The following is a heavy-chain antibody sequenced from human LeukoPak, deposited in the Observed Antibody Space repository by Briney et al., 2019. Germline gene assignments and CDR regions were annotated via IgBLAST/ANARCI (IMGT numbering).Heavy chain of an antibody. CDR2: IKQDGSEK. CDR1: GFTFSSYA. CDR3: ARPERWLQIDAFDI. D-gene: IGHD5-24*01. V-gene: IGHV3-7*01. J-gene: IGHJ3*02. Sequence: GGSLRLSCAASGFTFSSYAMTWVRQAPGKGLEWAANIKQDGSEKYYVDSVKGRFTISGDSAKNSLYLQMNSLRAEDTAVYYCARPERWLQIDAFDIWGQGTMVTVSS.